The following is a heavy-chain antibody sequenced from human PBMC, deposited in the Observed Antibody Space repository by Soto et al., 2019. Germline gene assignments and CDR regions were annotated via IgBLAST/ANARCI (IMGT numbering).Heavy chain of an antibody. V-gene: IGHV1-3*01. Sequence: QVQLVQSGTEARKPGASVKVSCRASGYIFTGYAIQWVRQAPGQRLEWMGWIAAGNGNTRYAQKFQDRVTITRDISTCTAYMALTSLRSEDTAIYYGATTASGTNYFDQWGQGTLVTVYS. D-gene: IGHD1-26*01. CDR2: IAAGNGNT. CDR3: ATTASGTNYFDQ. J-gene: IGHJ4*02. CDR1: GYIFTGYA.